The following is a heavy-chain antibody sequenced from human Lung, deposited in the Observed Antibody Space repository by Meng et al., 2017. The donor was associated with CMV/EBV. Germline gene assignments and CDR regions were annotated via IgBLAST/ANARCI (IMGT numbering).Heavy chain of an antibody. CDR2: ISSSGTYI. V-gene: IGHV3-21*01. Sequence: GESXKISCAASGFTFSSYSMNWVRQAPGKGLEWVSSISSSGTYIYYADSVKGRLTISRDNAQNSLYLQMNSLRAEDTAVYYCARDVSPRSSAYFAIYYFYALDVWGQGTTVTVSS. J-gene: IGHJ6*02. CDR3: ARDVSPRSSAYFAIYYFYALDV. D-gene: IGHD2-21*01. CDR1: GFTFSSYS.